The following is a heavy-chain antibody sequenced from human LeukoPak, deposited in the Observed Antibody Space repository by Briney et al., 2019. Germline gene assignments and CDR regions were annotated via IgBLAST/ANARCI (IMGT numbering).Heavy chain of an antibody. CDR3: ATKTPFAVAPRG. Sequence: GGSLRLSCAASGLTFSNYAMTWVRQAPGKGLEWVSFISRSGDSTSYADSVKGRFTISRDNSRNTLYLQMNSLRPEDTAVYYCATKTPFAVAPRGWGQGTLVTVSS. D-gene: IGHD6-19*01. V-gene: IGHV3-23*01. CDR2: ISRSGDST. CDR1: GLTFSNYA. J-gene: IGHJ4*02.